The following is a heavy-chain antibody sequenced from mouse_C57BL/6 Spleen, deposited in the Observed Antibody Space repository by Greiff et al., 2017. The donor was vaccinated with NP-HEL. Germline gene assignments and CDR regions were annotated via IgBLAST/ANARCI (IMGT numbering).Heavy chain of an antibody. CDR1: GFTFNTYA. V-gene: IGHV10-3*01. D-gene: IGHD1-1*01. Sequence: EVHLVESGGGLVQPKGSLKLSCAASGFTFNTYAMHWVRQAPGKGLEWVARIRSKSSNYATYYADSVKDRFTISRDNSQSMLHLQMNNLKTEDTAMYYCVRVDPYYYGRHFDVWGPGTTVTVSS. CDR3: VRVDPYYYGRHFDV. J-gene: IGHJ1*01. CDR2: IRSKSSNYAT.